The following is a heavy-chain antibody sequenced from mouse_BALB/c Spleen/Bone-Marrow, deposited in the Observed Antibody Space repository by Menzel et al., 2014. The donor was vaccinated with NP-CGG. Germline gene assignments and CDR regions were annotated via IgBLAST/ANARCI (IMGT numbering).Heavy chain of an antibody. CDR1: GYTFTSYY. J-gene: IGHJ1*01. V-gene: IGHV1S81*02. D-gene: IGHD2-3*01. CDR3: TRSDGYYVPHWYFDV. CDR2: INPSNGGT. Sequence: QVHVKQSGAELVKPGASVKLSCEASGYTFTSYYMYWVKQRPGQGLEWIGEINPSNGGTNFNEKFKSKATLTVDKSSSTAYMQLSSLTSEDSAVYYCTRSDGYYVPHWYFDVWGAGTTVTVSS.